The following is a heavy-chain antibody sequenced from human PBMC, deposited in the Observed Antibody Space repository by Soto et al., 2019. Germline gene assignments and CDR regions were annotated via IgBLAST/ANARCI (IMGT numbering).Heavy chain of an antibody. V-gene: IGHV1-8*01. CDR1: GYPFTSYH. J-gene: IGHJ5*02. Sequence: QVQLVQSGAEVKKPGASVKVSCKPSGYPFTSYHVNWVRQAPGQGLEWMGWMNHDSGSTDYALKLQGRLTMTRNTAMSTAYLELRSLTSEDTAIYYCARGRFISKGYDSGWYIAHWSQGTQVIDSS. D-gene: IGHD6-19*01. CDR3: ARGRFISKGYDSGWYIAH. CDR2: MNHDSGST.